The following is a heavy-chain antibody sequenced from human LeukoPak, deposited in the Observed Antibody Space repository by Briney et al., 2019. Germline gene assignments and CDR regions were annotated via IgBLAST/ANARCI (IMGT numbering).Heavy chain of an antibody. V-gene: IGHV3-33*01. CDR3: ARDRGIAVAGIYNY. Sequence: PGRSLRLSCAASGFTFSSYGMHWFRQAPGKGLEWVAVIWYDGSNKYYADSVKGRFTISRDNSKNTLYLQMNSLRAEDTAVYYCARDRGIAVAGIYNYWGQGTLVTVSS. CDR2: IWYDGSNK. J-gene: IGHJ4*02. CDR1: GFTFSSYG. D-gene: IGHD6-19*01.